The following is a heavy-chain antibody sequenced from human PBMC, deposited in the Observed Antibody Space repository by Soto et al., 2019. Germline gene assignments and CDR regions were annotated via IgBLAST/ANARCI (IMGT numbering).Heavy chain of an antibody. Sequence: GGSLRLSCAASGFTFSSYGMHWVRQAPGKGLEWVAVISYDGSNKYYADSVKGRFTISRDNSKNTLYLQMNSLRAEDTAVYYCAKVLDYYDSSGYLDYWGQGTLVTVSS. CDR1: GFTFSSYG. V-gene: IGHV3-30*18. D-gene: IGHD3-22*01. CDR2: ISYDGSNK. J-gene: IGHJ4*02. CDR3: AKVLDYYDSSGYLDY.